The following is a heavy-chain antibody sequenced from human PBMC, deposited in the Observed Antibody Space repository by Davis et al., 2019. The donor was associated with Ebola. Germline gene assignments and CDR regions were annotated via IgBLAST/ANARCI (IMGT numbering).Heavy chain of an antibody. D-gene: IGHD3-22*01. CDR3: AKDRQSYYYDSSGSHPFDY. V-gene: IGHV3-30*18. J-gene: IGHJ4*02. CDR1: GFTFSSYG. Sequence: GGSLRLSCAASGFTFSSYGMHWVRQAPGKGLEWVAVISYDRSNKYYADSVKGRFTISRDNSKNTLYLQMNSLRAEDTAVYYCAKDRQSYYYDSSGSHPFDYWGQGTLVTVSS. CDR2: ISYDRSNK.